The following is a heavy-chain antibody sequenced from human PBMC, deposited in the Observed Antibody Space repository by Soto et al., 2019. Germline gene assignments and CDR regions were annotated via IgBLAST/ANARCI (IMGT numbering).Heavy chain of an antibody. CDR1: GGSISSSSYY. J-gene: IGHJ6*02. V-gene: IGHV4-39*01. CDR2: MFYGGST. D-gene: IGHD2-15*01. CDR3: ARRWTQEVLVDATMLGVYGMDV. Sequence: SETLSLTCTVSGGSISSSSYYWGWIRQPPGKGLEWIGSMFYGGSTYYNPSLKGRVSISVDTSKKQFSLKLSSVTAAGTAVYYCARRWTQEVLVDATMLGVYGMDVWGQGPTVTVS.